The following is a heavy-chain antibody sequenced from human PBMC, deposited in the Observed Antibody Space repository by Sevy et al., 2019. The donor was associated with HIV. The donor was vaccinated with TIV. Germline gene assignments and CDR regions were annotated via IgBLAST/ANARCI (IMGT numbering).Heavy chain of an antibody. V-gene: IGHV1-69*13. CDR3: ARARYCSSTSCPAYFDY. CDR1: GGTFSSYA. D-gene: IGHD2-2*01. CDR2: IIPIFGTA. J-gene: IGHJ4*02. Sequence: ASVKVSCKASGGTFSSYAISWVRQAPGQGLEWMGGIIPIFGTANYAQKFQGRVTITADESTSTAYMELSSLRSEDTAVYYCARARYCSSTSCPAYFDYWGQGTLVTVSS.